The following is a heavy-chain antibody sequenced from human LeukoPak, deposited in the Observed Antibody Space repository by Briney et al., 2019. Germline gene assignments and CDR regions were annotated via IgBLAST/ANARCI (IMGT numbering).Heavy chain of an antibody. J-gene: IGHJ4*02. D-gene: IGHD5-18*01. V-gene: IGHV3-49*04. Sequence: PGRSLRLSCTGSGFSLGDYTITWVRQAPGKGLEWLGFIRTKAYGGTTEYAASVKGRFTISRDDFKSIAHLQMNSLKIEDTALYLCIRDVPSGGYSHGCFDYWGQGTLVTVSS. CDR2: IRTKAYGGTT. CDR1: GFSLGDYT. CDR3: IRDVPSGGYSHGCFDY.